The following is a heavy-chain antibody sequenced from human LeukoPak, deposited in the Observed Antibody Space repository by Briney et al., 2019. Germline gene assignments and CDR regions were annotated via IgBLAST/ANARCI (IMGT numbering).Heavy chain of an antibody. CDR3: ARARYCSSTSCYVYDAFDI. D-gene: IGHD2-2*01. CDR2: ISSGSSYI. Sequence: GGSLRLSCAASGFTFRSYSMNWVRQAPGKGLEWVSSISSGSSYIYYADSVKGRFTISRDNAKNSLYLQVNSLRAEDTAVYYCARARYCSSTSCYVYDAFDIWGQGTMVTVSS. V-gene: IGHV3-21*01. CDR1: GFTFRSYS. J-gene: IGHJ3*02.